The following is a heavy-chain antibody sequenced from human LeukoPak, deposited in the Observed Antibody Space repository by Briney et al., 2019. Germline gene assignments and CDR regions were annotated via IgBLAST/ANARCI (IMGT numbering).Heavy chain of an antibody. CDR3: ARQRYYYDSSGPYFDF. D-gene: IGHD3-22*01. V-gene: IGHV3-53*01. CDR1: GFTISSNY. J-gene: IGHJ4*02. CDR2: IYSGGYT. Sequence: GGSLRLSCAASGFTISSNYMSWVRQGPGKGLEWVSLIYSGGYTYYADSVKRRFTISRDNSKNTLYLQMNSLRGEDTAVYYCARQRYYYDSSGPYFDFWGQGTLVAVSS.